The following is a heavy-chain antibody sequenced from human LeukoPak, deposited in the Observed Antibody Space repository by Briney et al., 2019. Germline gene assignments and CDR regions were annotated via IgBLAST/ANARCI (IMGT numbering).Heavy chain of an antibody. J-gene: IGHJ3*02. CDR2: IYTSGST. V-gene: IGHV4-61*02. CDR3: ARYGLLRLSEINAFHI. D-gene: IGHD5-18*01. CDR1: GGSISSGSYY. Sequence: SETLSLTCTVSGGSISSGSYYWSWIRQPAGKGLEWIGRIYTSGSTNYNPSLKSRVTISVDTSKNQFSLKLNSVTAADTAVYYCARYGLLRLSEINAFHIWGQGTMVTVSS.